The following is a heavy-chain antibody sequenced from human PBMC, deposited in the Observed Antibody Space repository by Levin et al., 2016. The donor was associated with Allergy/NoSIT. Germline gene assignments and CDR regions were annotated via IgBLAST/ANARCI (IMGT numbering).Heavy chain of an antibody. CDR3: AKEIGYYDSRGLNYYYYYGMDV. CDR1: GFTFSHYA. V-gene: IGHV3-43*02. D-gene: IGHD3-22*01. CDR2: ISGDGTAT. Sequence: GGSLRLSCDALGFTEASGFTFSHYAMQWVRQVPGKGLEWVSVISGDGTATFYADSVKGRFTISRDNSKNSLFLQMDNLRGEDTALYFCAKEIGYYDSRGLNYYYYYGMDVWGQGTTVTVSS. J-gene: IGHJ6*02.